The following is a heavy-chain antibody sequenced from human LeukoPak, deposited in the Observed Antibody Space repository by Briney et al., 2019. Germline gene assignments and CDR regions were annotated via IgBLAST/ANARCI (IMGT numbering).Heavy chain of an antibody. CDR3: ARGNNENYYDWFDP. V-gene: IGHV5-51*01. D-gene: IGHD3-22*01. Sequence: GKSLRISCQGSGYKFTSYWIGWVRQLHGKGLDWMGLIKPGDSDTRYSPSFQGQVTISADKSVSTAYLQWSRLKASDTAMYYCARGNNENYYDWFDPWGQGTLVTVSS. J-gene: IGHJ5*02. CDR1: GYKFTSYW. CDR2: IKPGDSDT.